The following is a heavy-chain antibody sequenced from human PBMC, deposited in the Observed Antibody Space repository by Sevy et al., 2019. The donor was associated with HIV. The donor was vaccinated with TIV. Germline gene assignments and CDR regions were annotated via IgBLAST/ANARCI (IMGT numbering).Heavy chain of an antibody. CDR3: VGADRPNQGDF. Sequence: GGSLRLSCAASGFTVSRNFMSWIRQAPGKGLEWVSIIYSDGTTFYADSVKGRSTISSDNSRNTLYLQMNTLRAEDTAVYYCVGADRPNQGDFWGQGTLVTVSS. D-gene: IGHD6-6*01. CDR2: IYSDGTT. J-gene: IGHJ4*02. CDR1: GFTVSRNF. V-gene: IGHV3-53*01.